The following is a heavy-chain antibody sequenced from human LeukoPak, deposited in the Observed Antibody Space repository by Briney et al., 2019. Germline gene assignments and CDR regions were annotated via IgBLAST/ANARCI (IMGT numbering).Heavy chain of an antibody. CDR1: GYTFTNYG. D-gene: IGHD5-24*01. V-gene: IGHV1-18*01. CDR2: ISANNGNT. CDR3: AKGGYNSNALHY. Sequence: ASMKVSCKASGYTFTNYGINWVRQAPGQGLEWMGWISANNGNTNYAQKVQGRVTMTTDTSTSTAYMELRSLRSDDTAVYYCAKGGYNSNALHYWGQGTLVTVSS. J-gene: IGHJ4*02.